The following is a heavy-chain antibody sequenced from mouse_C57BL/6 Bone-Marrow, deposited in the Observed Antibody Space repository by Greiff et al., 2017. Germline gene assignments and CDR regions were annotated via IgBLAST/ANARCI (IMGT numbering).Heavy chain of an antibody. CDR1: GFTFSDYG. D-gene: IGHD2-3*01. CDR3: ARPGWLPYAMDY. Sequence: EVQLQESGGGLVKPAGSLKLSCAASGFTFSDYGMHWVRQAPEKGLEWVAYISSGSSTIYYADTVKGRFTISRDNAKNTLFLQMTSLRSEDTAMYYCARPGWLPYAMDYWGQGTSVTVSS. CDR2: ISSGSSTI. V-gene: IGHV5-17*01. J-gene: IGHJ4*01.